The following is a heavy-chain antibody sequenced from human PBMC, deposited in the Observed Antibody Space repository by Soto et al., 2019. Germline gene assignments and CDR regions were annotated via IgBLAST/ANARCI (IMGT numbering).Heavy chain of an antibody. V-gene: IGHV1-18*01. CDR1: GYTFTTYA. CDR2: ISAYSGNT. J-gene: IGHJ4*02. Sequence: QVQLVQSGAEVKKPGASVKVSCKASGYTFTTYAVNWVRQAPGQGLEWVGWISAYSGNTNYAQKFHGRVTMTIDTSTSTIYMELRSLTPDVTAMYYCARDQVVLDYWGQGTLVTVSS. CDR3: ARDQVVLDY.